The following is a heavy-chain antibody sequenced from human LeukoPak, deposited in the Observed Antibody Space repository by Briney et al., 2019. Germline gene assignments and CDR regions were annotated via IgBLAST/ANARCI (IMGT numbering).Heavy chain of an antibody. CDR1: GGTFSSYA. J-gene: IGHJ4*02. CDR2: IIPIFGTA. Sequence: ASVKVSCKASGGTFSSYAISWVRQAPGQGLEWMGGIIPIFGTANYAQKFQGRVTITADESTSTAYMELSSLRSEDTAVYYCARDANVGSSWYEVPYYFDYWGQGTLVTVSS. V-gene: IGHV1-69*13. D-gene: IGHD6-13*01. CDR3: ARDANVGSSWYEVPYYFDY.